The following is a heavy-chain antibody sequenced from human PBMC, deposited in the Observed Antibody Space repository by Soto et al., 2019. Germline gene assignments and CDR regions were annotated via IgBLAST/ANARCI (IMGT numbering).Heavy chain of an antibody. CDR3: ARLHGYCISSSCHGTSDMDA. J-gene: IGHJ6*02. CDR2: IYYSGST. V-gene: IGHV4-39*01. CDR1: SAPVSSSTYT. Sequence: PSETLSLTCTVSSAPVSSSTYTWGWIRQPPGKGLEWIGSIYYSGSTYYNPSLNSRVTVSVDTSKNQFSLKVTSVTAADTAVYYCARLHGYCISSSCHGTSDMDAWGQETTVTISS. D-gene: IGHD2-2*01.